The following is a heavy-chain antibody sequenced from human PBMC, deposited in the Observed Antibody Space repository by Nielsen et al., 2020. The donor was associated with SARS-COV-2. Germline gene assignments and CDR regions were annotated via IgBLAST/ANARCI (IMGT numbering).Heavy chain of an antibody. Sequence: PGKGLEWIGYIYYSGSTYYNPSLKSRVTLSVDTSKNQFSLRLNSVTAADTAVYFCARGKRSFSGAFLNFYYYYYMDVWGKGTTVTVSS. CDR2: IYYSGST. CDR3: ARGKRSFSGAFLNFYYYYYMDV. J-gene: IGHJ6*03. V-gene: IGHV4-28*03. D-gene: IGHD3-3*01.